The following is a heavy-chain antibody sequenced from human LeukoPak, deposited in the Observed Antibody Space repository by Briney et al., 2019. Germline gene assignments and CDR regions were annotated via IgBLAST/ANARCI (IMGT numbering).Heavy chain of an antibody. V-gene: IGHV4-61*02. J-gene: IGHJ4*02. D-gene: IGHD6-19*01. Sequence: SQTLSLTCTVSGGSISSGSYYWSWIRQPAGKGLEWIGRIYTSGSTNYNPSLKSRVTISVDTSKNQFSLKLSSVTAADTAVYYCARGGQWLVRDYLDYWGQGTLVTVSS. CDR1: GGSISSGSYY. CDR2: IYTSGST. CDR3: ARGGQWLVRDYLDY.